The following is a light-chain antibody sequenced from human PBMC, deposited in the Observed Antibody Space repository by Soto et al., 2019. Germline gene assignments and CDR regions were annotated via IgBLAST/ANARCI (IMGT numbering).Light chain of an antibody. CDR2: GAS. CDR3: QQYGSSLMYT. V-gene: IGKV3-20*01. Sequence: EIVLTQSPGTLSLSPGERATLSCRASQSVSSSNLAWYQQKPGQAPRLLIYGASSRATGIPDRFSGSGSGTDITLTISRLEPEDFAVYYCQQYGSSLMYTFGQGTKLEIK. CDR1: QSVSSSN. J-gene: IGKJ2*01.